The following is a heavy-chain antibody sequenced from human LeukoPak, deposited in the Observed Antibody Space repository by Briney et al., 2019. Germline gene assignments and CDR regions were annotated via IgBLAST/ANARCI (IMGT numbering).Heavy chain of an antibody. CDR2: IWYDGSNK. CDR3: ARWGSTPQQLVPIFDY. D-gene: IGHD6-13*01. J-gene: IGHJ4*02. V-gene: IGHV3-33*01. Sequence: GGSLRLSCAASGFTFSSYGMHWVRQAPGKGLEWVAVIWYDGSNKYYADSVKGRFTISRDNSKNTLHLQMNSLRAEDTAVYYCARWGSTPQQLVPIFDYWGQGTLVTVSS. CDR1: GFTFSSYG.